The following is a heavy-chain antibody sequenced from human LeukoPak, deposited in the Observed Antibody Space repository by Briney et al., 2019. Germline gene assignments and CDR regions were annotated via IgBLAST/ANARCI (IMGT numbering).Heavy chain of an antibody. D-gene: IGHD5-18*01. CDR1: GFTFSSYT. V-gene: IGHV3-48*02. CDR2: VSASSEI. CDR3: ARDALHTAHFDY. Sequence: GGSLGLSCAASGFTFSSYTMNWVRQAPGKGLQWVSTVSASSEIHYSDSVTGRFTIARDNARNSLYLQMNSLRDEDTAVYYCARDALHTAHFDYWGQGTLVTVSS. J-gene: IGHJ4*02.